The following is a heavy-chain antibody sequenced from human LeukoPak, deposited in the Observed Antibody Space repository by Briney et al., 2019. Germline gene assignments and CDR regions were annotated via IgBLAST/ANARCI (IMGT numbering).Heavy chain of an antibody. J-gene: IGHJ4*02. Sequence: GGSLTLSCAASGFTFSGFGMHWVRPAPGKGLEWVSFVKYGGSDKRYADSVKGRFTISRDDSKNTVFLQVNSLRDEDTAVYYCAKDFQWAFDYWGQGTQVTVSS. D-gene: IGHD2-8*01. V-gene: IGHV3-30*02. CDR1: GFTFSGFG. CDR3: AKDFQWAFDY. CDR2: VKYGGSDK.